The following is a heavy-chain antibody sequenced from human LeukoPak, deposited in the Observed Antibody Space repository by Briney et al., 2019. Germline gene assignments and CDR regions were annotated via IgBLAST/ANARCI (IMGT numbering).Heavy chain of an antibody. D-gene: IGHD3-22*01. CDR2: INHSGST. V-gene: IGHV4-34*01. CDR3: ARGLDYYDSSGYRLPALGY. Sequence: SETLSLTCAVYGGSFSGYYWSWIRQPPGKGLEWIGEINHSGSTNYNPSLKSRVTISVDTSKDQFSLKLSSVTAADTAVYYCARGLDYYDSSGYRLPALGYWGQGTLVTVSS. CDR1: GGSFSGYY. J-gene: IGHJ4*02.